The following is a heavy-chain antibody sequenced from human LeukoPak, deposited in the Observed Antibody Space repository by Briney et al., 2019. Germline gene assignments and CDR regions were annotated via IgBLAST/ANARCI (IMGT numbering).Heavy chain of an antibody. CDR3: ARHSTSSVSGWYYY. J-gene: IGHJ4*02. D-gene: IGHD6-19*01. V-gene: IGHV4-59*08. CDR2: IYYSGST. CDR1: GGSISGYY. Sequence: SETLSLTCTVSGGSISGYYWTWIRQPPGEGLEWIGYIYYSGSTNYNPSLKSRVTISVDTSNNQFSLKLSSVTAADTAVYFCARHSTSSVSGWYYYWGQGTLVTVSS.